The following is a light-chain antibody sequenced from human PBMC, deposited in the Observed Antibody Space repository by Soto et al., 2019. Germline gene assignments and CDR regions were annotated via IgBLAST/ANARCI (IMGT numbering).Light chain of an antibody. CDR3: QKYGRT. CDR2: GAS. J-gene: IGKJ1*01. V-gene: IGKV3-20*01. CDR1: QSVSSSY. Sequence: EIVLTQSPGTLSLSPGERATLSCRASQSVSSSYLAWYQQKPGQAPRPLIYGASSRATGIPDRFSGSGSGTDFTLTISRLEPEDFAVYYCQKYGRTFGQGTKVEIK.